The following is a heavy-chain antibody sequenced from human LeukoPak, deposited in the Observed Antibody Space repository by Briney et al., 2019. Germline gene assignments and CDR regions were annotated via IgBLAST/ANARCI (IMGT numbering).Heavy chain of an antibody. V-gene: IGHV3-48*03. CDR2: ISSSGSTI. CDR3: ARASAPPSFYYYYGMDV. J-gene: IGHJ6*02. Sequence: GGSLRLSCAASGFTFSNYEMNWVRQAPGKGLEWISYISSSGSTIYYADSVKGRFTISRDNAKNSLYLQMNSLRVEDTAVYYCARASAPPSFYYYYGMDVWGQETTVTVSS. CDR1: GFTFSNYE.